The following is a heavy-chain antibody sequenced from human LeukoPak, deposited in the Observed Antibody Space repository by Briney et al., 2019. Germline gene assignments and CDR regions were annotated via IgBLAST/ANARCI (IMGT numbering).Heavy chain of an antibody. D-gene: IGHD3-10*01. CDR1: GYTFTGYY. CDR2: INPNSGGT. J-gene: IGHJ5*02. CDR3: ARAPGSVSP. V-gene: IGHV1-2*02. Sequence: ASVKVSCKASGYTFTGYYIHWVRQAPGQGLEWMGWINPNSGGTNYAQKFQGRVTMTRDTSISTAYMDLNWLTSDDTAVYYCARAPGSVSPWGQGTLVTVSA.